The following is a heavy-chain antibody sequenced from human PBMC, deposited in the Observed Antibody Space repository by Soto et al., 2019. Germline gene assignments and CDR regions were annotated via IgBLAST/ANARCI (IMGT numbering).Heavy chain of an antibody. J-gene: IGHJ6*02. Sequence: SVKVSRKASGYTFLNYVITWVRQAPGQGLEWMGWISLYNGNRDFAQTVQGRVSMTTDTSTSTAYMELRSLRYDDTAVYYCASGIRRYAMDVWGHGTTVTVSS. CDR2: ISLYNGNR. D-gene: IGHD3-16*01. CDR3: ASGIRRYAMDV. CDR1: GYTFLNYV. V-gene: IGHV1-18*01.